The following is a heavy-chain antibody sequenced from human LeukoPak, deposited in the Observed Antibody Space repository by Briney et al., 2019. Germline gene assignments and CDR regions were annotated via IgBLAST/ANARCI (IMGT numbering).Heavy chain of an antibody. V-gene: IGHV3-7*01. CDR2: IKQTGSEN. CDR3: AKDIAVAGKGEDY. Sequence: PGGSLRLSCAASGFIFSSYWMTWVRQAPGKGLEWVANIKQTGSENSYVDSVKGRFTISRDNAKNSLYLQINSLRAEDTAVYYCAKDIAVAGKGEDYWGQGTLVTVSS. CDR1: GFIFSSYW. J-gene: IGHJ4*02. D-gene: IGHD6-19*01.